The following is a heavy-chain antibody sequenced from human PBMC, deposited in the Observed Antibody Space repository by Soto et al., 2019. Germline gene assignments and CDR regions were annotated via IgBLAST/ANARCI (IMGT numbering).Heavy chain of an antibody. V-gene: IGHV4-4*07. Sequence: SETLSLTCTVSGGSISSYYWSWIRQPAGKGLEWIGRIYTSGSTNYNPSLKSRVTMSVDTSKNQFSLKLSSVTAADTAVYYCARGACSSTSCHFGFDYCGQGTLVTVS. J-gene: IGHJ4*02. CDR2: IYTSGST. CDR1: GGSISSYY. D-gene: IGHD2-2*01. CDR3: ARGACSSTSCHFGFDY.